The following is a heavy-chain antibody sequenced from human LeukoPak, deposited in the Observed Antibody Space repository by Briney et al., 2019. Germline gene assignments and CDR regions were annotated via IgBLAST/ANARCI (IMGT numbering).Heavy chain of an antibody. V-gene: IGHV3-7*01. CDR1: GFALSNNW. D-gene: IGHD2-21*01. J-gene: IGHJ4*02. CDR3: ARVWRPGYFDS. Sequence: PGGSLRLSCAASGFALSNNWMTWVRQAPGKGLEWVATIKQDGTEKYYVDSVKGRFTISRDNGENSLSLQMNSLRAEDTAVYYCARVWRPGYFDSWGQGTLVTVSS. CDR2: IKQDGTEK.